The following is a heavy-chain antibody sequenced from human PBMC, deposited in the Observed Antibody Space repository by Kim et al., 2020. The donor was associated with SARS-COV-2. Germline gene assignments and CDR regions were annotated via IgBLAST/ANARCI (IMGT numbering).Heavy chain of an antibody. CDR2: IYYSGST. CDR1: GGSISSYY. Sequence: SETLSLTCTVSGGSISSYYWSWIRQPPEKGLEWLGYIYYSGSTTYNPSLKSRVTISVDTSKNQFSLKLSSVTAADTAVYYCARGAGYFYWWGQGTLVTVSS. CDR3: ARGAGYFYW. D-gene: IGHD3-22*01. V-gene: IGHV4-59*13. J-gene: IGHJ4*02.